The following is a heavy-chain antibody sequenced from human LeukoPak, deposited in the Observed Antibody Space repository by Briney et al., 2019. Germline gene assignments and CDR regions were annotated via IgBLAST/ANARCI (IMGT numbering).Heavy chain of an antibody. CDR1: GFILSDYY. D-gene: IGHD3-10*01. CDR3: GRGMRDYYGLDY. J-gene: IGHJ4*02. V-gene: IGHV3-74*01. Sequence: GVPLRLSCAPSGFILSDYYMNWIRQAPGKGLVGVSHSNSDGSTTHYADSVRGLFNISRDNAKNTLFLQMNSLTVEDTAVYYCGRGMRDYYGLDYWGQGILVTVSS. CDR2: SNSDGSTT.